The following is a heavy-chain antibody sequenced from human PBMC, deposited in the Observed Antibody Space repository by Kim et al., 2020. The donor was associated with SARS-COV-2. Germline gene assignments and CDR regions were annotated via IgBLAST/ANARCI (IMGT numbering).Heavy chain of an antibody. CDR3: ATELVVPAAMTRYYYYGMDV. CDR2: FDPEDGET. CDR1: GYTLTELS. D-gene: IGHD2-2*01. Sequence: ASVKVSCKVSGYTLTELSMHWVRQAPGKGLEWMGGFDPEDGETIYAQKFQGRVTMTEDTSTDTAYMELSSLRSEDTAVYYCATELVVPAAMTRYYYYGMDVWGQGTTVTVSS. J-gene: IGHJ6*02. V-gene: IGHV1-24*01.